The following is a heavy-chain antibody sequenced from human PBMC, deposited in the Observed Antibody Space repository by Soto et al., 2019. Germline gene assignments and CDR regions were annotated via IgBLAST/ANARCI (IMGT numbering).Heavy chain of an antibody. D-gene: IGHD4-17*01. J-gene: IGHJ6*02. Sequence: MLPLSYTVSGGYVSSGSYCWSWIRQPPGKGLEWIGYIYYSGSTNYNPSLKSRVTISVDTSKNQFSLKLSSVTAADTAVYYCARELTTGYYYGMDVWGQGTTVTVSS. CDR2: IYYSGST. V-gene: IGHV4-61*01. CDR3: ARELTTGYYYGMDV. CDR1: GGYVSSGSYC.